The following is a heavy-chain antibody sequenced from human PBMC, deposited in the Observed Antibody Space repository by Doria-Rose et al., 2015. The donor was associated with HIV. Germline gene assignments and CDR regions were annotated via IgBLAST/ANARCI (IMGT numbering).Heavy chain of an antibody. CDR3: ARDGNGHDLYFDY. CDR1: YTFSVYY. CDR2: INPNSGGT. Sequence: YTFSVYYMHWVRQAPGQGLEWMGWINPNSGGTNYAQKFQGRVTMTRDTSISTAYTDLSRLRPDDTAVYYCARDGNGHDLYFDYWGQGTLVTVSS. J-gene: IGHJ4*02. D-gene: IGHD5-12*01. V-gene: IGHV1-2*02.